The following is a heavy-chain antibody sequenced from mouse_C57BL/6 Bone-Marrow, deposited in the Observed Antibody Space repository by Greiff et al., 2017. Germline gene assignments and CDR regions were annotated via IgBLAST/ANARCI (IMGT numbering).Heavy chain of an antibody. CDR3: ARAGYDYDPAWFAY. Sequence: QVQLKESGAELMKPGASVKLSCKATGYTFTGYWIEWVKQRPGHGLEWIGEILPGSGSTNYNEKFKGKATFTADTSTNTAYMQLSSLTTEDSAIYDGARAGYDYDPAWFAYWGQGTLVTVSA. CDR1: GYTFTGYW. V-gene: IGHV1-9*01. D-gene: IGHD2-4*01. J-gene: IGHJ3*01. CDR2: ILPGSGST.